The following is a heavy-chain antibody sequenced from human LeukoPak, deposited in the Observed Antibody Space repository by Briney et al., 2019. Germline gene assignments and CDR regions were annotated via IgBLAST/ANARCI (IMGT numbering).Heavy chain of an antibody. Sequence: PGGSLRLSCAASGFTFSNYAMSWVRQAPGKGLEWASTISGSDGTAFYADSVKGRFTISRDNSKKTVYLQMNSLRAEDTAVYYCARVTLRSGSYDPWGQGTLVTVSS. D-gene: IGHD1-26*01. CDR2: ISGSDGTA. CDR1: GFTFSNYA. CDR3: ARVTLRSGSYDP. V-gene: IGHV3-23*01. J-gene: IGHJ5*02.